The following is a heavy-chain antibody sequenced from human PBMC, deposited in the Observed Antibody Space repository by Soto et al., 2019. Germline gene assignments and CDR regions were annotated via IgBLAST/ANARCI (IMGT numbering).Heavy chain of an antibody. V-gene: IGHV3-74*01. CDR3: TTDEGRAGVVIFYYYYGMDV. J-gene: IGHJ6*02. Sequence: GGSLRLSCAASGFTFSSYWMHWVRQAPGKGLVWVSRINSDGSSTSYADSVKGRFTISRDNAKNSLYLQMNSLKTEDTAVYYCTTDEGRAGVVIFYYYYGMDVWGQGTTVTVSS. D-gene: IGHD3-3*01. CDR2: INSDGSST. CDR1: GFTFSSYW.